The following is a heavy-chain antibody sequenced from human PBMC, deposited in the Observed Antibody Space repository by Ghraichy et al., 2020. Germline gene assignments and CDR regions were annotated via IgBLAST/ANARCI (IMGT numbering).Heavy chain of an antibody. CDR2: IVVGSGNT. D-gene: IGHD6-13*01. CDR3: AAWRDIAAAGDYYYGMDV. V-gene: IGHV1-58*02. J-gene: IGHJ6*02. Sequence: SVKVSCKASGFTFTSSAMQWVRQARGQRLEWIGWIVVGSGNTNYAQKFQERVTITRDMSTSTAYMELSSLRSEDTAVYYCAAWRDIAAAGDYYYGMDVWGQGTTVTVSS. CDR1: GFTFTSSA.